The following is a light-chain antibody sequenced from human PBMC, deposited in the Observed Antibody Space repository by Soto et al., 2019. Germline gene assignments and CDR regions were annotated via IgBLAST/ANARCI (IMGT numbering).Light chain of an antibody. J-gene: IGKJ5*01. CDR1: QSISSW. V-gene: IGKV1-5*01. CDR2: DAS. Sequence: DIQMTQSPSTLSASVGDRLTITCRASQSISSWLAWYQQKPGKAPKVLIFDASSLESGVPSRFSGSGSGTDFTSTISSLQPEDIATYYCQQYDNLPITFGQGTRLEI. CDR3: QQYDNLPIT.